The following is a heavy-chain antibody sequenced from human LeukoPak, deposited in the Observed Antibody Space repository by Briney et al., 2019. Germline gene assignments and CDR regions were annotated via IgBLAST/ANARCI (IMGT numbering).Heavy chain of an antibody. V-gene: IGHV4-39*01. J-gene: IGHJ6*03. CDR2: IYHSEIT. Sequence: SETLSLTCTVSGGSISSSNYYWDWIRQPPGKGLEWVGSIYHSEITYDNPSLKSRVTMSIDTSKNQFSLKLSSVTAADSAVYYCARQRADYYYYYIDVWGKGTTVTVS. CDR3: ARQRADYYYYYIDV. CDR1: GGSISSSNYY.